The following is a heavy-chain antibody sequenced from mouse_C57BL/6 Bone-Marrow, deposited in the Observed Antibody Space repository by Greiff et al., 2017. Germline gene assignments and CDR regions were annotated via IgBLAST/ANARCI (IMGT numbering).Heavy chain of an antibody. D-gene: IGHD2-2*01. CDR3: ARRGYLAY. V-gene: IGHV1-76*01. CDR2: IYPGSGNT. Sequence: QVQLQQSGAELVRPGASVKLSCKASGYTFTDYYINWVKQRPGQGLEWIARIYPGSGNTYYNEKFKGKATLTAEKSSSTAYMQLSSLTSEDSAVXFCARRGYLAYWGQGTLVTVSA. CDR1: GYTFTDYY. J-gene: IGHJ3*01.